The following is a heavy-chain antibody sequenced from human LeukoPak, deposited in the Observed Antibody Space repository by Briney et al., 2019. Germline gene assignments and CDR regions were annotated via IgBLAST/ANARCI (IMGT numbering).Heavy chain of an antibody. D-gene: IGHD6-13*01. V-gene: IGHV1-18*01. CDR2: ISAYNGNT. CDR1: GYTFTSYG. CDR3: ARDLPLGMSSSWSGDY. J-gene: IGHJ4*02. Sequence: GASVKVSCKASGYTFTSYGISWVRQAPGQGLEWTGWISAYNGNTNYAQKLQGRVTMTTDTSTSTAYMELRSLRSDDTAVYYCARDLPLGMSSSWSGDYWGQGTLVTVSS.